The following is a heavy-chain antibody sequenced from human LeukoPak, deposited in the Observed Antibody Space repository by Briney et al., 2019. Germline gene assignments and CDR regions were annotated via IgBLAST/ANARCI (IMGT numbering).Heavy chain of an antibody. CDR3: ARGKMTDAGTFLDFDP. Sequence: SETLSLTCTVSGGSISSYYWSWIRQHPGRGLEWIGYIFYSGSTYYNPSLKSRLIISADTSQNQFSLRLTSVTAADTAVYYCARGKMTDAGTFLDFDPWGQGTLVTVSS. V-gene: IGHV4-59*06. CDR1: GGSISSYY. D-gene: IGHD6-13*01. J-gene: IGHJ5*02. CDR2: IFYSGST.